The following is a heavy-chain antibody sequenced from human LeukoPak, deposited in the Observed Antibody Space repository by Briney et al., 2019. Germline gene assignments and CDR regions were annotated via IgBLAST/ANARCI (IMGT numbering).Heavy chain of an antibody. CDR2: IIPILGIA. CDR1: GGTFSSYA. Sequence: GASVKVSCKASGGTFSSYAISWVRQAPGQGLEWMGRIIPILGIANYAQKFRGGVTITADKSTSTAYMELSSLRSEDTAVYYCASYRYSSSWYDYWGQGTLVTVSS. V-gene: IGHV1-69*04. CDR3: ASYRYSSSWYDY. J-gene: IGHJ4*02. D-gene: IGHD6-13*01.